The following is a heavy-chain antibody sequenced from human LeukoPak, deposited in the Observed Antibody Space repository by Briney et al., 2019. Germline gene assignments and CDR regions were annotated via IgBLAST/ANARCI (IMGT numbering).Heavy chain of an antibody. CDR2: INSDGSST. CDR3: ARIGIYGDFGRYFDY. J-gene: IGHJ4*02. CDR1: GFTFSSYW. D-gene: IGHD4-17*01. Sequence: GGPLRLSCAASGFTFSSYWMHWVRQAPGKGLVWVSRINSDGSSTSYADSVKGRFTISRDNAKNTLYLQMNSLRAEDTAVYYCARIGIYGDFGRYFDYWGQGTLVTVSS. V-gene: IGHV3-74*01.